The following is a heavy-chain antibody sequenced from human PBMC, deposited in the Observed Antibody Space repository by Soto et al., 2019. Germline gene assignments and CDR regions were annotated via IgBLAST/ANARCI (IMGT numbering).Heavy chain of an antibody. Sequence: GGSLRLSCAASGFTFSSYDMHWVRQVTGKGLEWVSTIGTAGDTYYPGSVKGRFTISRENAKNSLYFQMNSLRAGDTAVYYCARGLHGVADYWGQGTLVTVSS. CDR2: IGTAGDT. V-gene: IGHV3-13*04. CDR1: GFTFSSYD. J-gene: IGHJ4*02. CDR3: ARGLHGVADY.